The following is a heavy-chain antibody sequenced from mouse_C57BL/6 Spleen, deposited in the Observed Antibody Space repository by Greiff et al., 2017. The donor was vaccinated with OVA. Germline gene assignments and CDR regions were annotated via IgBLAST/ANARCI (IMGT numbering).Heavy chain of an antibody. J-gene: IGHJ1*03. CDR2: IHPNSGST. D-gene: IGHD1-1*01. CDR3: ARTRTVVARDWYFDG. V-gene: IGHV1-64*01. Sequence: QVQLQQPGAELVKPGASVKLSCKASGYTFTSYWMHWVKQRPGQGLEWIGMIHPNSGSTNYNEKFKSKATLAVDKSSSTAYMQLSSLTSEDSAVYYCARTRTVVARDWYFDGWGTGTTVTVSS. CDR1: GYTFTSYW.